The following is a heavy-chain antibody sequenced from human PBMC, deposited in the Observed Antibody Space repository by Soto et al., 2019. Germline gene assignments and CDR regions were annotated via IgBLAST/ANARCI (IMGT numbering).Heavy chain of an antibody. D-gene: IGHD6-13*01. J-gene: IGHJ6*03. CDR1: GGSFSGYY. V-gene: IGHV4-34*01. CDR3: ARVGIAAAEAPGVYYYYYMDV. CDR2: INHSGST. Sequence: SETLSLTCAVYGGSFSGYYWSWIRQPPGKGLEWIGEINHSGSTNYNPSLKSRVTISVDTSKNQFSLKLSSVTAADTAVYYCARVGIAAAEAPGVYYYYYMDVWGKGTTVTVSS.